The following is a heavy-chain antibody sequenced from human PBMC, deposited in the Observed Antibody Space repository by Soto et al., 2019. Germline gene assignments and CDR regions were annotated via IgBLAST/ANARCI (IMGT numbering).Heavy chain of an antibody. J-gene: IGHJ6*02. CDR2: VNAANGDT. V-gene: IGHV1-3*01. Sequence: QVQLVQSGAEAKKPWASVQVSCNASGYTFTTYALHWVRQAPGERPEWMGWVNAANGDTKYSEKFQGRVTITRDTSATTGYMELRSLTSEDTAVYYCGRSGVGATGEILYNAMDVWGQGTTVTVSS. D-gene: IGHD1-26*01. CDR1: GYTFTTYA. CDR3: GRSGVGATGEILYNAMDV.